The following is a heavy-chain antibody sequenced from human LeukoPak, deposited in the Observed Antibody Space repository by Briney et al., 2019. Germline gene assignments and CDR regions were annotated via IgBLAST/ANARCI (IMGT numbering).Heavy chain of an antibody. V-gene: IGHV4-59*08. J-gene: IGHJ4*02. CDR3: ARHWETSSWYVDY. CDR1: GGSISNYY. CDR2: IYYSGST. D-gene: IGHD6-13*01. Sequence: PSETLSLTCTVSGGSISNYYWSWIRQPPGKGLEWIGYIYYSGSTNYNPSLKSRVTISVDTSKNQLSLKLSSVTAADTAVYYCARHWETSSWYVDYWGQGTLVTVSS.